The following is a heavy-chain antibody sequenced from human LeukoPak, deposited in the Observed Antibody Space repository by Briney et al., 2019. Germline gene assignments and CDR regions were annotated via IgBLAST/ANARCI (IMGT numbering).Heavy chain of an antibody. CDR2: TYYSGST. CDR3: ARGQRWLQPGPEY. J-gene: IGHJ4*02. CDR1: GGSISSGGYY. D-gene: IGHD5-24*01. V-gene: IGHV4-31*03. Sequence: SQTLSLTCTVSGGSISSGGYYWSWIRQHPGKGPEWIGYTYYSGSTYYNPSLKSRVTISVDTSKNQFSLKLSSVTAADTAVYYCARGQRWLQPGPEYWGQGTLVTVSS.